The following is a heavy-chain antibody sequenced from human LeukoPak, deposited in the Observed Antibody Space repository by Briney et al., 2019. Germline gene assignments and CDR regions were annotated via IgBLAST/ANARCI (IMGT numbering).Heavy chain of an antibody. V-gene: IGHV1-69*04. J-gene: IGHJ6*02. Sequence: SVKVSCKASGGTFSSYAISWVRQAPGQGLEWMGRIIPIFGIANYAQKFQGRVTITADKSTSTAYMELSSLRSEDTAVYYCARDSITGTLGYYYGMDVWGQGTTVTVSS. CDR2: IIPIFGIA. CDR1: GGTFSSYA. D-gene: IGHD1/OR15-1a*01. CDR3: ARDSITGTLGYYYGMDV.